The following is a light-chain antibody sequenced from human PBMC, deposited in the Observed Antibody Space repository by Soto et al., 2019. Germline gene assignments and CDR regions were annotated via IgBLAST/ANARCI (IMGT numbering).Light chain of an antibody. V-gene: IGLV4-69*01. CDR1: SGHNSYA. CDR2: LNNDGSH. J-gene: IGLJ3*02. CDR3: QTWSTDIRV. Sequence: QSVLTQPPSASASLGASVKLTCTLSSGHNSYAIAWHQQQPEKGPRYLMKLNNDGSHSKGDGIPDRFSGSSSGAERYLTISSIQSEDEADYYCQTWSTDIRVFGGGTKLTVL.